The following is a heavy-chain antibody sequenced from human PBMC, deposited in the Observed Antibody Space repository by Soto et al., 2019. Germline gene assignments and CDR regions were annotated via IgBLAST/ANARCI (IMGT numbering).Heavy chain of an antibody. Sequence: PXGSLRLSCAASGFTFSDYYMSWIRQAPGKGLDWVSYISSSSSYTNYADSVKGRFTISRDNAKSSLYLQMNSLRAEDTAVYYCAAGMTTVTTFDYWGQGTLVTVSS. V-gene: IGHV3-11*06. CDR3: AAGMTTVTTFDY. CDR1: GFTFSDYY. CDR2: ISSSSSYT. D-gene: IGHD4-17*01. J-gene: IGHJ4*02.